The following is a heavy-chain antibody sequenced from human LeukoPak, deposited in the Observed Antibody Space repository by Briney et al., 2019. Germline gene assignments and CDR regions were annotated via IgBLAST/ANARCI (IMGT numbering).Heavy chain of an antibody. CDR2: IYYSGST. CDR3: ARRVSSEAWFDP. V-gene: IGHV4-59*08. D-gene: IGHD2-8*01. Sequence: PSETLSLTCSVSGGSISSYYWVWIRQPPGKGLGWIGYIYYSGSTNYNSSLRSRVTISVDTSKNQFSLKLSSVTAADTAVYYCARRVSSEAWFDPWGRGILVTVSS. CDR1: GGSISSYY. J-gene: IGHJ5*02.